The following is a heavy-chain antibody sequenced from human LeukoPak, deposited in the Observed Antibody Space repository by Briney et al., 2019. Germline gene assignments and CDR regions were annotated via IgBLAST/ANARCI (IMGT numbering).Heavy chain of an antibody. CDR3: ARRYYDILTGSEDWFDL. J-gene: IGHJ5*02. Sequence: ASVTVSCKASGYTFTSYYMHWVRQAPGQGLEWKGIINPSGGSTSYAQKFQGRVTMTRDMSTSTVYMELSSLRSEDTAVYYCARRYYDILTGSEDWFDLWGQGTLVTVSS. V-gene: IGHV1-46*01. CDR2: INPSGGST. D-gene: IGHD3-9*01. CDR1: GYTFTSYY.